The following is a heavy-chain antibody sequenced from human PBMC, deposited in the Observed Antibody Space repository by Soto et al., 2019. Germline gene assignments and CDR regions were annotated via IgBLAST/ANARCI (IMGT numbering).Heavy chain of an antibody. J-gene: IGHJ4*02. CDR3: ARKSGRGYDFWSGYYSGVAFDY. D-gene: IGHD3-3*01. CDR2: ISSSSSTI. Sequence: LRLSCAASGFTFSSYSMNWVRQAPGKGLEWVSYISSSSSTIYYADSVKGRFTISRDNAKNSLYLQMNSLRDEDTAVYYCARKSGRGYDFWSGYYSGVAFDYWGQGTLVTVSS. CDR1: GFTFSSYS. V-gene: IGHV3-48*02.